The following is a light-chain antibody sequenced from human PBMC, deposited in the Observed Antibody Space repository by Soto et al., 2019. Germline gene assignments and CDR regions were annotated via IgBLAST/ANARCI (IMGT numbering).Light chain of an antibody. Sequence: QSVLTQPPSVSAAPGQKVTISCSGSSSNIARYYVSWYRQVPGTAPTLLIYDDTKRPSGIPDRFSGSKSGTSATLGITGLQTVDEADYYCGTWDSSLSSWVFGGGTKVTVL. J-gene: IGLJ3*02. CDR2: DDT. CDR3: GTWDSSLSSWV. CDR1: SSNIARYY. V-gene: IGLV1-51*01.